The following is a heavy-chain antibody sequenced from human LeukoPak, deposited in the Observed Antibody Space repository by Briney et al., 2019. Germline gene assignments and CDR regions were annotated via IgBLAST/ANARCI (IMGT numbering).Heavy chain of an antibody. Sequence: PGGSLRLSCAASGFTFSSYGMHWVRQAPGKGLEWVAFIRYDGSNKYYADSVKGRFTISRDNSKNTLYMQMNSLRAEDTAVYYCAKGGKHRDYYYGSGSYYNLDYWGQGTLVTVS. CDR3: AKGGKHRDYYYGSGSYYNLDY. CDR2: IRYDGSNK. CDR1: GFTFSSYG. V-gene: IGHV3-30*02. D-gene: IGHD3-10*01. J-gene: IGHJ4*02.